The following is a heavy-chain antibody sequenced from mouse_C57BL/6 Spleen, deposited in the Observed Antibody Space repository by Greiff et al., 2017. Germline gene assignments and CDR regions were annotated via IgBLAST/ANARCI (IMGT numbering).Heavy chain of an antibody. CDR3: ARHGNYVYYAKDY. J-gene: IGHJ4*01. V-gene: IGHV2-9-1*01. CDR2: ICTGGGT. Sequence: VQGVESGPGLVAPSQSLSITCTVSGFSFTSYAISWVRQPPGKGLEWLGVICTGGGTNYNTAPKTRLSISKDNSKSQVFLKMNSLQTDDTARYYCARHGNYVYYAKDYWGKGTSVTVSS. CDR1: GFSFTSYA. D-gene: IGHD2-1*01.